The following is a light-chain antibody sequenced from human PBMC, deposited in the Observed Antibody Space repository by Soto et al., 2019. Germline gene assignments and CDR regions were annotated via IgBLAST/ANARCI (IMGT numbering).Light chain of an antibody. CDR1: QSVSTN. J-gene: IGKJ1*01. V-gene: IGKV3-15*01. Sequence: EIVMTQSPAPLSVSPGERATLSCRASQSVSTNLAWYQQKPGQAPRLLIYGASTRATGIPARLSGSGSGTDFTLTISSLQSDDVDVYYCQQYYNWFTWTCGQGTKVEIK. CDR3: QQYYNWFTWT. CDR2: GAS.